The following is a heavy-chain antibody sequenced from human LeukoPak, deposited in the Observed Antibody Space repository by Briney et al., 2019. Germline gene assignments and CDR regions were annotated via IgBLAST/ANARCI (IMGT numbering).Heavy chain of an antibody. CDR1: GFTFSSHA. CDR2: ITDSGGTT. D-gene: IGHD1-26*01. CDR3: AKGESGTYVPLFDS. Sequence: GGSLRLSCAASGFTFSSHALSWLRQAPGQGLEWVSTITDSGGTTYYADSVKGRFTVSRDNSKNTLYLQMNSLRVEDTAVFYCAKGESGTYVPLFDSRGQGTLVTVSS. J-gene: IGHJ4*02. V-gene: IGHV3-23*01.